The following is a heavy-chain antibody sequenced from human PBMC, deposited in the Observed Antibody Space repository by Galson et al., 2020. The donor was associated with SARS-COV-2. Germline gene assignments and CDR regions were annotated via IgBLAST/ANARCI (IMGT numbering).Heavy chain of an antibody. J-gene: IGHJ5*02. CDR3: ARGLFWSDDEAGGASGPHFDP. CDR2: MSSSGSTT. V-gene: IGHV3-48*03. CDR1: GFIFSSYE. Sequence: GESLKLSCAASGFIFSSYEMNWVRQAPGKGLEWVSYMSSSGSTTYYADSVKGRFTMSRDSAKNSLFLQMNSLRAEDTAVYYCARGLFWSDDEAGGASGPHFDPWGQGSLVAVSS. D-gene: IGHD3-3*01.